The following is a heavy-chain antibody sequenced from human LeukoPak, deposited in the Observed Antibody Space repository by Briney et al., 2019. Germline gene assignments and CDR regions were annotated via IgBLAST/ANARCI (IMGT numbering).Heavy chain of an antibody. CDR2: ISYDGSNK. J-gene: IGHJ4*02. D-gene: IGHD3-16*01. CDR1: GFTFSSYA. Sequence: GGSLRLSCAASGFTFSSYAMHWVRQAPGKGLEWVAVISYDGSNKYYADSVKGRFTISRDNSKNTLYLQMNSLRAEDTAVYYCARTPQDYASYSDYWGQGTLVTVSS. V-gene: IGHV3-30-3*01. CDR3: ARTPQDYASYSDY.